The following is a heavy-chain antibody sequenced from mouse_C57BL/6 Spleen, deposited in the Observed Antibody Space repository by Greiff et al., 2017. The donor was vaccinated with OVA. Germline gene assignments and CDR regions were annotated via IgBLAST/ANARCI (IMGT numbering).Heavy chain of an antibody. CDR1: GFTFNTYA. J-gene: IGHJ4*01. V-gene: IGHV10-3*01. D-gene: IGHD1-1*01. Sequence: EVQLVESGGGLVQPKGSLKLSCAASGFTFNTYAMHWVRQAPGKGLEWVARIRSKSSNYATYYADSVKDRFTISRDDSQSMLYLQMNNLKTEDTAMYYCGRGDITTVVAPNAMDYWGQGTSVTVSS. CDR2: IRSKSSNYAT. CDR3: GRGDITTVVAPNAMDY.